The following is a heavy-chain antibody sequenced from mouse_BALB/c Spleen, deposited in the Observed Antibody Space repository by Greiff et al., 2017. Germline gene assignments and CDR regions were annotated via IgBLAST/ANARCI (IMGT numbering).Heavy chain of an antibody. CDR1: GYTFTSYW. J-gene: IGHJ3*01. V-gene: IGHV1S81*02. CDR2: INPSNGRT. Sequence: QVQLQQPGAELVKPGASVKLSCKASGYTFTSYWMHWVKQRPGQGLEWIGEINPSNGRTNYNEKFKSKATLTVDKSSSTAYMQLSSLTSEDSAIYYCARGEWADWGQGTLVTVSA. CDR3: ARGEWAD.